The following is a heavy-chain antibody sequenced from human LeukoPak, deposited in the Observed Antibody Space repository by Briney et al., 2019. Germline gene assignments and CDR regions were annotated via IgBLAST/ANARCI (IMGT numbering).Heavy chain of an antibody. CDR3: AILRGGNY. D-gene: IGHD3-10*01. J-gene: IGHJ4*02. CDR2: VNQDGSEK. Sequence: SGGSLRLSCAASGFTFSNYWMNWVRQAPGKGPEWVANVNQDGSEKYYVDSVKGRFTISRDNAQNSLHLQMDSLRTEDTAVYYCAILRGGNYWGQGTLVTVSS. V-gene: IGHV3-7*02. CDR1: GFTFSNYW.